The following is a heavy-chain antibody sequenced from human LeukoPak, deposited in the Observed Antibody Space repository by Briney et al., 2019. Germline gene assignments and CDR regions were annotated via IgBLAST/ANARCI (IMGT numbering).Heavy chain of an antibody. CDR2: ISGSGGST. D-gene: IGHD3-3*01. Sequence: GGSLRLSCAASGFTFSSYAMSWVRQAPGKGLEWVSAISGSGGSTYYADSVKGRFTISRDNSKNTLYLQMNSLRAEDTAVYYCATGQRITIFGVVTDFDYWGQGTLVTVSS. J-gene: IGHJ4*02. CDR3: ATGQRITIFGVVTDFDY. V-gene: IGHV3-23*01. CDR1: GFTFSSYA.